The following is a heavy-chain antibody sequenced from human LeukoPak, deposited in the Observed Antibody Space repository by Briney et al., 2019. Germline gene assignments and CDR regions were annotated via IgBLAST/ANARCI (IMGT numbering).Heavy chain of an antibody. Sequence: PSETLSLTCTVSGGSITSYYWSWIRQSPGKGLEWIGFISYSGNTKYNPSLKSRVTISLDTSKSQFSLRLTSLTAADTAVYYCARGVATAVAERGYFDYWGQGTLVTVSS. CDR3: ARGVATAVAERGYFDY. D-gene: IGHD6-19*01. J-gene: IGHJ4*02. V-gene: IGHV4-59*01. CDR1: GGSITSYY. CDR2: ISYSGNT.